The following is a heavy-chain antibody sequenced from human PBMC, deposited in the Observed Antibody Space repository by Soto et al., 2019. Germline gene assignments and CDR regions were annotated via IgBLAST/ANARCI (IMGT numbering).Heavy chain of an antibody. D-gene: IGHD2-8*01. Sequence: QVQLVQSGAEVKKPGASVRVSCKASGYSFTDYHIHWVRQAPGQGLEWLGRINPKSGGTSTAQKFQGWVTMTMDMSISTVDMELTRLRSDDTAVYFCARGHSTDCSNGVCSFFYNHEMDVWGQGTTVTVSS. CDR3: ARGHSTDCSNGVCSFFYNHEMDV. CDR2: INPKSGGT. V-gene: IGHV1-2*04. J-gene: IGHJ6*02. CDR1: GYSFTDYH.